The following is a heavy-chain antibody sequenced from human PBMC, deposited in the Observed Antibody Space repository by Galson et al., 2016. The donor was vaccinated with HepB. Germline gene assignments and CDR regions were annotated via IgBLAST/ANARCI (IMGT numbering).Heavy chain of an antibody. V-gene: IGHV4-4*02. CDR1: GFTVSSNY. J-gene: IGHJ3*02. D-gene: IGHD2-21*02. CDR3: AREMCDGDCTDAFDI. Sequence: SLRLSCAASGFTVSSNYMNWVRQAPGKGLEWIGEICPTGSTNYNPSLKSRVFMSVGQSKNQFSLKLTSVTAADTAVYYCAREMCDGDCTDAFDIWGQGTMVTVSS. CDR2: ICPTGST.